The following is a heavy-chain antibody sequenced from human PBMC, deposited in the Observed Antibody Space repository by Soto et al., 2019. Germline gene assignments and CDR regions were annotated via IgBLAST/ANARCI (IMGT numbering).Heavy chain of an antibody. V-gene: IGHV4-31*03. D-gene: IGHD6-13*01. J-gene: IGHJ4*02. Sequence: QVQLQESGPGLVKPSQTLSLICTVSGGSINSGGYYWNWVRQHPGKGLEWIGYIFYSGSTYYNPCLRSRVNTSADQAEHQLSLMQSSVTAADTSVYFCPRGDRQSGYSSSWVFDYWGQETLVNVSS. CDR3: PRGDRQSGYSSSWVFDY. CDR2: IFYSGST. CDR1: GGSINSGGYY.